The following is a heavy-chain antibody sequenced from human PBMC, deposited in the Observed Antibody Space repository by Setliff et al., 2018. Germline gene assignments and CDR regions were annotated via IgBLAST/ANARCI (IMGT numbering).Heavy chain of an antibody. V-gene: IGHV1-69*13. CDR3: ARRDGSIIYREFFDY. CDR1: GDTFSTYT. J-gene: IGHJ4*02. CDR2: IIPLLETV. Sequence: SVKVSCKASGDTFSTYTLSWVRQAPGQGLEWMGGIIPLLETVKYAQKFQGRVTITADESTSTAYMELSSLRSEDTAVYYCARRDGSIIYREFFDYWGQGALVTVSS. D-gene: IGHD3-10*01.